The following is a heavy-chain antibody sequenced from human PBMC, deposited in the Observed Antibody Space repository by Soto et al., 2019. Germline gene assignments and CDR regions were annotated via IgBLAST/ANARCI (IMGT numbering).Heavy chain of an antibody. V-gene: IGHV4-34*01. CDR1: GGSFSGYY. CDR2: INHSGST. D-gene: IGHD4-17*01. J-gene: IGHJ4*02. Sequence: PSETLSLTCAVYGGSFSGYYWTWIRQPPGTGLEWIGEINHSGSTNYNPSLKSRVTISVDRSKNQFSLKLSSVTAADTAGYYCARSQTTVASEDYWGQGTLVTVSS. CDR3: ARSQTTVASEDY.